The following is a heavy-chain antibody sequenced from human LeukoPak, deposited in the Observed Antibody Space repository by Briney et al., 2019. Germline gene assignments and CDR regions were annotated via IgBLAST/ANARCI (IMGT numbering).Heavy chain of an antibody. V-gene: IGHV5-51*01. CDR3: ARSDSSGSRGFAY. CDR1: GYSFTNYW. D-gene: IGHD3-10*01. J-gene: IGHJ4*02. Sequence: GESLKISCKGSGYSFTNYWIGWVRQMPGKGLEWMGIIYPGDSDTRYSPSFQGQVTISADKSIGTAFLQWSSLKASDAAMYYCARSDSSGSRGFAYWGQGTLVTVSS. CDR2: IYPGDSDT.